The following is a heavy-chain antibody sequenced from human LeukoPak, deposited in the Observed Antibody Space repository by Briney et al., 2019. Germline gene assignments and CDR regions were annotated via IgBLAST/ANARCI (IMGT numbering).Heavy chain of an antibody. D-gene: IGHD4-17*01. CDR2: ITAYNGDT. V-gene: IGHV1-18*01. J-gene: IGHJ6*03. CDR3: AKVDYGPDYNYYYMDV. CDR1: GYTFTSYG. Sequence: ASVKVSCKDSGYTFTSYGVSWVRQAPGQGLEWMGWITAYNGDTNYAQNLQARVTMTTDTSTSTAYMELRSLRSDDTAVYYCAKVDYGPDYNYYYMDVWGQGTTVTVSS.